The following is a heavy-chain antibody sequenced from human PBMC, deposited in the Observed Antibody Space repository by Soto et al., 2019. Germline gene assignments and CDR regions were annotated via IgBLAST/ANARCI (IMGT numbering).Heavy chain of an antibody. V-gene: IGHV4-30-4*01. J-gene: IGHJ4*02. CDR1: GGSISSGDYY. CDR3: ARAREYYYDSSGYYEVGYFDY. CDR2: IYYSGST. D-gene: IGHD3-22*01. Sequence: SETLSLTCTVSGGSISSGDYYWSWIRQPPGKGLEWIGYIYYSGSTYYNPSLKSRVTISVDTSKNQFSLKLSSVTAADTAVYYCARAREYYYDSSGYYEVGYFDYWGQGTLVTVSS.